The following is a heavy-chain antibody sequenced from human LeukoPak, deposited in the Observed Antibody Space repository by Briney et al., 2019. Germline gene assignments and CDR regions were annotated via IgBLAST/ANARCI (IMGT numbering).Heavy chain of an antibody. CDR1: GGSISTYH. D-gene: IGHD4-17*01. J-gene: IGHJ4*02. Sequence: KPSETLSLTCTVSGGSISTYHWSWIRQPPGKGLEWIGYIHYSGSTDYNPSLKSRVTISVDTSKNQFSLKLRSVTAADTAVYYCARAYGDQTNDYWGQGTLVTVSS. CDR3: ARAYGDQTNDY. CDR2: IHYSGST. V-gene: IGHV4-59*12.